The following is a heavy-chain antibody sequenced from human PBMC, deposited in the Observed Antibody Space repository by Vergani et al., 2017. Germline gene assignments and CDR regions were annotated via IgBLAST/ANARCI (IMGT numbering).Heavy chain of an antibody. CDR3: AKDIRPLYCSGGSCYSYFDY. D-gene: IGHD2-15*01. Sequence: EVQLLESGGGLVQPGGSLRLSCAASGFTFSSYAMSWVRQAPGKGLEWVSAISGSGGSTYYADSVKGRFTISRDNSKNTLYLQMNSLRAEDTAVYYCAKDIRPLYCSGGSCYSYFDYWGQGTLVTVSS. V-gene: IGHV3-23*01. CDR1: GFTFSSYA. J-gene: IGHJ4*02. CDR2: ISGSGGST.